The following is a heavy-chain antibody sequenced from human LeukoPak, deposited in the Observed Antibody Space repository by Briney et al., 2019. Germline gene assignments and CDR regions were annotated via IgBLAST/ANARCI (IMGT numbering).Heavy chain of an antibody. CDR3: ARGGTAIRLGRKNYFDY. D-gene: IGHD5-18*01. Sequence: SETLSLTCAVYGGSFSGYYWSWIRQPPGKGLEWIGEINHSGSTNYNPSLKSRVTISVDTSKNQFSLKLSSVTAADTAVYYCARGGTAIRLGRKNYFDYWGQGTLVTVSS. CDR1: GGSFSGYY. V-gene: IGHV4-34*01. J-gene: IGHJ4*02. CDR2: INHSGST.